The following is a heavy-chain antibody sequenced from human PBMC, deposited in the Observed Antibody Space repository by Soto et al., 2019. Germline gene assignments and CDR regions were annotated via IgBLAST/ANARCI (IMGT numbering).Heavy chain of an antibody. CDR3: GKDRHPDGILTFDS. D-gene: IGHD3-9*01. CDR1: GFTFSTYT. J-gene: IGHJ4*02. Sequence: GGSLRLSCAASGFTFSTYTMNWVRQAPGKGLEWVSGINAPGSPTYYAASVKGWFTVSRDNSKKMLFLQMNSLRDEDTAVYYCGKDRHPDGILTFDSWGPGTLVTVSS. V-gene: IGHV3-23*01. CDR2: INAPGSPT.